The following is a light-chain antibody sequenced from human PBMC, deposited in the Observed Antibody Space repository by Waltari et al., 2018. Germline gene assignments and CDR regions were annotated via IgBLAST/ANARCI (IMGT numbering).Light chain of an antibody. CDR2: RAS. J-gene: IGKJ1*01. CDR1: QSVGSSS. CDR3: QQHGTLPAT. V-gene: IGKV3-20*01. Sequence: IVFTQSPGTASCSPGGQVPFPCMASQSVGSSSLAWYQQKPGQAPRLVIYRASRRATGIPDRFSGSGSGTDFSLTISRLEPEDFAVYYCQQHGTLPATFGQGTKVEIK.